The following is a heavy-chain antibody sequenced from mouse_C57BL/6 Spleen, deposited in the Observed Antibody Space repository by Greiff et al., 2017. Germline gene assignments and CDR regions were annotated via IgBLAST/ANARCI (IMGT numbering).Heavy chain of an antibody. V-gene: IGHV1-80*01. CDR3: ASSYYFGSSFYGYFAV. D-gene: IGHD1-1*01. CDR2: IYPGDGGT. CDR1: GYAFSSYW. Sequence: QVQLKESGAELVKPGASVKISCKASGYAFSSYWMNWVKQRPGKGLEWIGQIYPGDGGTNYNGKFKGKATLTADKSSSTAYMQLSSLTSEDSAVYFCASSYYFGSSFYGYFAVWGTGTTVTVSS. J-gene: IGHJ1*03.